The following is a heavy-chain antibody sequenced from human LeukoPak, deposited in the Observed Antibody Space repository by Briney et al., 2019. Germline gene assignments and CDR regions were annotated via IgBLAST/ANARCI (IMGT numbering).Heavy chain of an antibody. Sequence: ASVKVSCKASGYTFTSYDINWVRQAPGQGLEWMGWMNPNSGNTGYAQKFQGRVTMTRNTSISTAYMELSSLRSEDTAVYYCARGDLDYDFWSGYLRGFSVPFDYWGQGTLVTVSS. CDR2: MNPNSGNT. J-gene: IGHJ4*02. CDR1: GYTFTSYD. V-gene: IGHV1-8*01. CDR3: ARGDLDYDFWSGYLRGFSVPFDY. D-gene: IGHD3-3*01.